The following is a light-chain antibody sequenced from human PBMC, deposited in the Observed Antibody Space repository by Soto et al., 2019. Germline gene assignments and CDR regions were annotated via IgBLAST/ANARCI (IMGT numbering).Light chain of an antibody. CDR1: SSNIGSNT. Sequence: QSVLTQPPSASGTPGQRVTISCSGSSSNIGSNTVNWYQQLPGTAPKLLIYSNNQRPSGVPDRFSGSKSDTSGSLTISGLQSEDEADYYCAAWDDSLSIVVFGGGTKLTVL. V-gene: IGLV1-44*01. J-gene: IGLJ2*01. CDR2: SNN. CDR3: AAWDDSLSIVV.